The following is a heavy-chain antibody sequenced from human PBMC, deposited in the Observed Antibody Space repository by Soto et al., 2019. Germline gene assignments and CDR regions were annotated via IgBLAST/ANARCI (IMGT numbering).Heavy chain of an antibody. Sequence: GASVKVSCKASGYTFTTYDISWVRQAPGQGLEWMGRISTYNGNTNYPQSLQGRLTMTTDTSTTTAYMELRSLRSDDTAVYYCARDPYYGLMVNAPNLYGLDVSGQGTTVTVSS. CDR1: GYTFTTYD. CDR2: ISTYNGNT. CDR3: ARDPYYGLMVNAPNLYGLDV. J-gene: IGHJ6*01. V-gene: IGHV1-18*01. D-gene: IGHD2-8*01.